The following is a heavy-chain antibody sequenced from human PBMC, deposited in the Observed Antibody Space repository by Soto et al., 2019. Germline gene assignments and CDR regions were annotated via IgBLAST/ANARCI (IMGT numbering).Heavy chain of an antibody. CDR3: ARDPPHAAFDI. V-gene: IGHV3-66*01. CDR2: IYSGGST. Sequence: GGSLRLSCASSGFTVSSNYMSLVRQAPGKGLEWVSVIYSGGSTYYADSVKGRFTISRDNSKNTLYLQMNSLRAEDTAVYYCARDPPHAAFDIWGQGTMVTVSS. CDR1: GFTVSSNY. J-gene: IGHJ3*02.